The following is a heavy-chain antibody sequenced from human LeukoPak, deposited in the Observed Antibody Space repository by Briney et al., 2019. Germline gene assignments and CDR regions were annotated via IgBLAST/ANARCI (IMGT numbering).Heavy chain of an antibody. D-gene: IGHD2-21*01. CDR3: ARYSFHREYDY. Sequence: ASVKVSCKASGGTFSSYAISWVRQAPGQGLEWMGWINPNSGGTNYAQKFQGWATMTRDTSISTAYMELSKLRSDDTAVYYCARYSFHREYDYWGQGTLVTVSS. J-gene: IGHJ4*02. V-gene: IGHV1-2*04. CDR2: INPNSGGT. CDR1: GGTFSSYA.